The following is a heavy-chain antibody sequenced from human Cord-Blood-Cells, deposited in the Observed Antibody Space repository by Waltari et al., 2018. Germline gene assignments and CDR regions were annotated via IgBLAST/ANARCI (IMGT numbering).Heavy chain of an antibody. V-gene: IGHV4-39*01. CDR2: IYYSGRT. CDR1: GGSISSSSYY. J-gene: IGHJ4*02. Sequence: QLQLQESGPGLVKPSETLSLTCTVSGGSISSSSYYWGWIRQPPGKGLEWIGSIYYSGRTYYNPSLKSRVTISVDTSKNQFSLKLSSVTAADTAVYYCAVEYSSSSFDYWGQGTLVTVSS. D-gene: IGHD6-6*01. CDR3: AVEYSSSSFDY.